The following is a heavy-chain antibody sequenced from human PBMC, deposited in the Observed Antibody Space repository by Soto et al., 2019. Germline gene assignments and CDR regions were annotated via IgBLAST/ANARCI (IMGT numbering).Heavy chain of an antibody. CDR1: GFTFSSYA. D-gene: IGHD3-3*01. V-gene: IGHV3-23*01. J-gene: IGHJ6*02. CDR3: ANGVHRGIDYDFWSGYYTPRYYYYGMDV. Sequence: TGGSLRLSCAASGFTFSSYAMSWVRQAPGKGLGWVSAISGSGGSTYYADSVKGRFTISRDNSKNTLYLQMNSLRAEDTAVYYCANGVHRGIDYDFWSGYYTPRYYYYGMDVWGQGTTVTVSS. CDR2: ISGSGGST.